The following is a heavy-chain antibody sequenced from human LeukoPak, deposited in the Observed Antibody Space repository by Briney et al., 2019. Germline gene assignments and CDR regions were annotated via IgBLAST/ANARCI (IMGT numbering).Heavy chain of an antibody. V-gene: IGHV1-69*06. J-gene: IGHJ4*02. CDR3: ARDRAGIAVAGTLVY. CDR2: IIPIFGTA. Sequence: ASVKVSCKASGGTFSSYAISWVRQAPGQGLEWMGGIIPIFGTANYAQKFQGRVTITADKSTSTAYMELSSLRSEDTAVYYCARDRAGIAVAGTLVYWGQGTLVTVSS. D-gene: IGHD6-19*01. CDR1: GGTFSSYA.